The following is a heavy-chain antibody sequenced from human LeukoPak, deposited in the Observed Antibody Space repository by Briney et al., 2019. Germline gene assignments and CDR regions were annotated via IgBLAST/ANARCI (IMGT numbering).Heavy chain of an antibody. D-gene: IGHD6-19*01. CDR3: AKDSAVAGTDY. J-gene: IGHJ4*02. CDR1: GFTFSSYV. V-gene: IGHV3-30*02. Sequence: PGGSLRLSCAASGFTFSSYVRHWVRQAPGKWLEWVAFIQYHGNTKNYADSVKGRFTISRDNSKNTLYLQMNSLTAEDTAVYYCAKDSAVAGTDYWGRGTLLTVSS. CDR2: IQYHGNTK.